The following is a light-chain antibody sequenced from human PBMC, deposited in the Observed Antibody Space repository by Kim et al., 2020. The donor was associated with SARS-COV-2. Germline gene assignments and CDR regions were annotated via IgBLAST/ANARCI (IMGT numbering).Light chain of an antibody. CDR3: QQFSSYPWT. Sequence: IQLTQSPSSLSASIGDRVTITCRASQDISVYLAWYQQKPGQAPKVLIYGASTLQSGVPSRFSGSGSGTDFTVTISSLQPEDFATYYCQQFSSYPWTFGQGTKVDIK. V-gene: IGKV1-9*01. J-gene: IGKJ1*01. CDR2: GAS. CDR1: QDISVY.